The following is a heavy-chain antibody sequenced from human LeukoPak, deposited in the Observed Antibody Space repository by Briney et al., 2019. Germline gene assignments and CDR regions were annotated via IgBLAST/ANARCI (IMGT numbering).Heavy chain of an antibody. CDR1: GDSISSSIFY. D-gene: IGHD2-2*01. CDR3: ARQSLIVQVPSARAILDY. CDR2: IYHSGNT. V-gene: IGHV4-39*01. Sequence: PSETLSLTCTVSGDSISSSIFYWGWIRQPPGKGLEWIGNIYHSGNTYYNPSLKSRVTISVDTSKNQFSLKLTSVTAADTAVYYCARQSLIVQVPSARAILDYWGQGTLVTVSS. J-gene: IGHJ4*02.